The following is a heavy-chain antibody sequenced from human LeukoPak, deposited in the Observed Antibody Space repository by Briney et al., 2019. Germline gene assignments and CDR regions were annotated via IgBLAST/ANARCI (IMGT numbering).Heavy chain of an antibody. CDR1: GFDFSSYW. V-gene: IGHV3-74*01. CDR3: ASYNPYY. CDR2: IKNDGSRI. D-gene: IGHD1-1*01. Sequence: GGSLRLSCEASGFDFSSYWMDWVRQAPGKGLVWVSRIKNDGSRINYADSVKGRFTISRDNAKNTLYLQMNSLRAEDTAVYYCASYNPYYWGQGTLVTVSS. J-gene: IGHJ4*02.